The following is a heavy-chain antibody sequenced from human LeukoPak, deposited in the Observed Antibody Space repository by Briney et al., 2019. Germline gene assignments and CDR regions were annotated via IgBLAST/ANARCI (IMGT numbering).Heavy chain of an antibody. CDR1: GYSFTSYW. V-gene: IGHV5-51*01. D-gene: IGHD1-14*01. J-gene: IGHJ4*02. CDR2: IYPGDSDT. CDR3: ARHRATGTWSDFDY. Sequence: GESLKISCKGSGYSFTSYWIGWVRQMPGKGLEWMGIIYPGDSDTRYSPSFRGQVTISVDKSIDTAYLRWGSLKASDSAIYYCARHRATGTWSDFDYWGQGTVVTVSS.